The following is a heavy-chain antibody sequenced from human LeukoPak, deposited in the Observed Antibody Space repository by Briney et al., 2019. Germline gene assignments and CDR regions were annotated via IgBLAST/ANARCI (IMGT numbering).Heavy chain of an antibody. J-gene: IGHJ6*03. D-gene: IGHD5-12*01. V-gene: IGHV1-2*02. CDR3: AKNLVDIVATIMGSYYYYMDV. CDR2: INPNSGGT. Sequence: GASVKVSCKASGYTFTGYYMHWVRQAPGQGLEWMGWINPNSGGTNYAQKFQGRVTMTRDTSISTAYMELSRLRSDDTAVYYCAKNLVDIVATIMGSYYYYMDVWGKGTTVTISS. CDR1: GYTFTGYY.